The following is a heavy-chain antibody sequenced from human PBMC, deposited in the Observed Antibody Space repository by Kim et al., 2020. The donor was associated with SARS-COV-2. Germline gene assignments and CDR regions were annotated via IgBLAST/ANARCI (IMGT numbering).Heavy chain of an antibody. D-gene: IGHD4-17*01. CDR2: ISYDGSNK. Sequence: GGSLRLSCAASGFTFSSYAMHWVRQAPGKGLEWVAVISYDGSNKYYADSVKGRFTISRDNSKNTLYLQMNSLRAEDTAVYYCARDGHGDYESPAYYYYMDVWGKGTTVTVSS. CDR1: GFTFSSYA. CDR3: ARDGHGDYESPAYYYYMDV. J-gene: IGHJ6*03. V-gene: IGHV3-30-3*01.